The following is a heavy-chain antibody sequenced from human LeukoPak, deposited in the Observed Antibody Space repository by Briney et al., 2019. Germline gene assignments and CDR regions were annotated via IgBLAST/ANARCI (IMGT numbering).Heavy chain of an antibody. Sequence: ASVKFSCKASGYTFTSYGISWVRQAPGQGLEWMGWISAYNGNTNYAQKLQGRVTMTTDTSTSTAYMELRSLRSDDTAVYYCARDLYYYDSSGSYGAFDYWGQGTLVTVSS. CDR1: GYTFTSYG. CDR2: ISAYNGNT. V-gene: IGHV1-18*01. CDR3: ARDLYYYDSSGSYGAFDY. D-gene: IGHD3-22*01. J-gene: IGHJ4*02.